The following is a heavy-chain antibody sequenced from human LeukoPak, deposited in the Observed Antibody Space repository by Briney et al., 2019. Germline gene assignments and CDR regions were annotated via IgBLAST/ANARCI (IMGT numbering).Heavy chain of an antibody. D-gene: IGHD6-19*01. CDR2: VIPIFGTA. Sequence: SVKVSCKASGGTFSSYAISWVRQAPGQGLEWMGGVIPIFGTANYAQKFQGRVTITADESTSTAYMELSSLRSEDTAVYYCARGNYPRYSSGFLAVNYYYYYGMDVWGQGTTVTVSS. J-gene: IGHJ6*02. V-gene: IGHV1-69*01. CDR3: ARGNYPRYSSGFLAVNYYYYYGMDV. CDR1: GGTFSSYA.